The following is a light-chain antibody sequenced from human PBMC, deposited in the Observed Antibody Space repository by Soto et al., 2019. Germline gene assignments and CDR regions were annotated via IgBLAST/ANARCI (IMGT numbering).Light chain of an antibody. V-gene: IGKV3-11*01. J-gene: IGKJ1*01. Sequence: EVVLTQSPATLSLSPGERGTLSCRASLNISRYLAWYQQKPGQAPRLLIYDASDRAAGVPSRFRGSGSGTDFTLIISRLEPEDFVVYYCHQYGSSPWTFGQGTKVDIK. CDR3: HQYGSSPWT. CDR2: DAS. CDR1: LNISRY.